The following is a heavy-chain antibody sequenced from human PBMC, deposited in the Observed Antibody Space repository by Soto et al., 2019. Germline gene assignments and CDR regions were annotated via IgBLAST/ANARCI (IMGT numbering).Heavy chain of an antibody. J-gene: IGHJ6*02. D-gene: IGHD5-12*01. CDR2: NKSKTARGTT. CDR3: TTDRVFTITYYYYYGMDV. V-gene: IGHV3-15*01. Sequence: PGGSLRLSCAASGFTFSNDWMSWVRQAPGKGLAWVGRNKSKTARGTTDYAAPVKGRFTISRDDSKNTLYLQMNSLKTEDTAVYYCTTDRVFTITYYYYYGMDVWGQGTTVTVSS. CDR1: GFTFSNDW.